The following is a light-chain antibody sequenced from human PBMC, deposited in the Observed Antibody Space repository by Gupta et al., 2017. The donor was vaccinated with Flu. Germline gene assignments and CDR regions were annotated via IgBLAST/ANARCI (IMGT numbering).Light chain of an antibody. Sequence: DIEMTQSPPTLSAAVGDRVTITCRASQNIKRWLAWYQQKPGNAPSLLIYKASTLEAGVPSRFNGGGSGTECVLSIADLQPHDVATYYCQQYDQYPLTFGGGTAVEIK. CDR2: KAS. J-gene: IGKJ4*01. V-gene: IGKV1-5*03. CDR3: QQYDQYPLT. CDR1: QNIKRW.